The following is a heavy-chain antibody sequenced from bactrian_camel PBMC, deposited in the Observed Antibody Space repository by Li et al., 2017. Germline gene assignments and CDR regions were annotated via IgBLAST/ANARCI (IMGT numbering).Heavy chain of an antibody. Sequence: DVQLVESGGGSVHSGGSLRLSCAASGFTFSSHDKSWFRQAPGVGLERVSAINRGGDITYYTDSVKGRFTISRDNAKNMLYLQMNSLKTDDTAVYYCVIGFLADFGYADQGTQVTVS. CDR2: INRGGDIT. V-gene: IGHV3S40*01. CDR1: GFTFSSHD. J-gene: IGHJ6*01. D-gene: IGHD1*01. CDR3: VIGFLADFGY.